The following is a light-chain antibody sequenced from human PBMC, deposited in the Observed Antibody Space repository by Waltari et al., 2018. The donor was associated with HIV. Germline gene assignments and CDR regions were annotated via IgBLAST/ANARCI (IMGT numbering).Light chain of an antibody. Sequence: QSVLTQPPSASGTPGQRVTISCSGSSSNIGSNSVTWSQQLPGTAPKLLIYSNNQRPSGVPDRFSGSKSGTSASLAISGLQSDDEADYYCAAWDDSLNDSYVFGPGTKVTVL. CDR2: SNN. V-gene: IGLV1-44*01. CDR1: SSNIGSNS. J-gene: IGLJ1*01. CDR3: AAWDDSLNDSYV.